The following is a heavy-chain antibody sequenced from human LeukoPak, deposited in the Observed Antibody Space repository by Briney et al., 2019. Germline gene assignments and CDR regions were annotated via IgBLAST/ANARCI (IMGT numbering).Heavy chain of an antibody. Sequence: GGSLRLSCAASAFTFRSYGMSWVRQAGGKGLVWDSPISGSGGSTYYADSVKGRFTISRDNSKNTLYLQMSSLRAEHTAVYYCAKPKDNSLYCFDYWGQGTLVTVSS. CDR2: ISGSGGST. CDR1: AFTFRSYG. CDR3: AKPKDNSLYCFDY. J-gene: IGHJ4*02. D-gene: IGHD1-20*01. V-gene: IGHV3-23*01.